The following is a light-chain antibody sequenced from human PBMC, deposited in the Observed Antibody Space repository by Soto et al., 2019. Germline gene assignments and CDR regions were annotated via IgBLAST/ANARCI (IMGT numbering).Light chain of an antibody. Sequence: EIVLTQSPGTLSLSPGERATLSCRASQSVSSSYLALYQQKPGQAPRLLIYGASSRATGIPDRFSGSGSGTDITLTISRLEPEDFAVYYCQQYGSSPGYTFGQVPKLEIK. CDR1: QSVSSSY. CDR2: GAS. CDR3: QQYGSSPGYT. V-gene: IGKV3-20*01. J-gene: IGKJ2*01.